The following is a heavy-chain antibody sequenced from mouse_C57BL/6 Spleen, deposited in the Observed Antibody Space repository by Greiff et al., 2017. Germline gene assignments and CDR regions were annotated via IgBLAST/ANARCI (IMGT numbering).Heavy chain of an antibody. CDR3: ARVEFSNHYYAMDY. J-gene: IGHJ4*01. CDR2: IDPNSGGT. Sequence: QVQLQQPGAELVKPGASVKLSCKASGYTFTSYWMHWVKQRPGRGLEWIGRIDPNSGGTKYNEKFKSKATLTVDKPSSTAYMQLSSLTSEYSAVDYCARVEFSNHYYAMDYWGQGTSVTVSS. CDR1: GYTFTSYW. V-gene: IGHV1-72*01. D-gene: IGHD2-5*01.